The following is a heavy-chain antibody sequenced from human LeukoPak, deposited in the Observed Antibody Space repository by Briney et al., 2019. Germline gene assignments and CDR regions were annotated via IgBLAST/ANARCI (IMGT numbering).Heavy chain of an antibody. Sequence: ASVKVSCKASGGTFSSYAISWVRQAPGQGLEWMGGIIPLFGTANYAQKFQGRVTITADESTSTAYMELSSLRSEDTAVYYCATLTGTDERPYYFDYWGQGTLVTVSS. CDR1: GGTFSSYA. D-gene: IGHD1-20*01. CDR3: ATLTGTDERPYYFDY. J-gene: IGHJ4*02. CDR2: IIPLFGTA. V-gene: IGHV1-69*13.